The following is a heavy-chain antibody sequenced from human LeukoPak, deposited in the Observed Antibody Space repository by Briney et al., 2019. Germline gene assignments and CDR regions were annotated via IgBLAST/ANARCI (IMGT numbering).Heavy chain of an antibody. CDR2: IYSGGST. V-gene: IGHV3-53*01. CDR3: AGPGYSSSWIDY. CDR1: GFTVSSNY. Sequence: PGGSLRLCCAASGFTVSSNYMSWVRQAPGKGLEWVSVIYSGGSTYYADSVKGRFTISRDNSKNTLYLQMNSLRAEDTAVYYCAGPGYSSSWIDYWGQGTLVTVSS. J-gene: IGHJ4*02. D-gene: IGHD6-13*01.